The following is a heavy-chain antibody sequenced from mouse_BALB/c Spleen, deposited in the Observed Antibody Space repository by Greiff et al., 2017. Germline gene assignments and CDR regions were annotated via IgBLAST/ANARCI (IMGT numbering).Heavy chain of an antibody. CDR3: ARMYDGYAMDD. CDR2: ISSGGST. J-gene: IGHJ4*01. Sequence: EVHLVESGGGLVKPGGSLKLSCAASGFTFSSYAMSWVRQTPEKRLEWVASISSGGSTYYPDSVKGRFTISRDNARNILYLQMSSLRSEDTAMYYCARMYDGYAMDDWGQGTSVTVSS. D-gene: IGHD2-14*01. CDR1: GFTFSSYA. V-gene: IGHV5-6-5*01.